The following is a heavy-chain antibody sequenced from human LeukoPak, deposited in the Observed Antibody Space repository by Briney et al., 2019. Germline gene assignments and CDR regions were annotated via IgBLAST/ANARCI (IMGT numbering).Heavy chain of an antibody. CDR3: ARVPGPGDY. J-gene: IGHJ4*02. Sequence: RPGGSLRLSCAASRFTFSSYSMNWVRQAPGKGLECVSGINWNGGSTGYADSVKGRFTISRDNAKNSLYLQMNSLRAEDTALYYCARVPGPGDYWGQGTLVTVSS. CDR1: RFTFSSYS. V-gene: IGHV3-20*04. D-gene: IGHD1-1*01. CDR2: INWNGGST.